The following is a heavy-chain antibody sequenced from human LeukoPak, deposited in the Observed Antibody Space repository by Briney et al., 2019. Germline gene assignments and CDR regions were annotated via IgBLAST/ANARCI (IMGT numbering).Heavy chain of an antibody. CDR1: GFTFSSYA. J-gene: IGHJ4*02. CDR2: ISYDGSNK. Sequence: GGSLRLSCAASGFTFSSYAMHWVRQAPGKGLEWVAVISYDGSNKYSADSVKGRFTISRDNSKNTLYLQMNSLRAEDTAVYYCARELSLMVYAMGYFDYWGQGTLVTVSS. CDR3: ARELSLMVYAMGYFDY. D-gene: IGHD2-8*01. V-gene: IGHV3-30*04.